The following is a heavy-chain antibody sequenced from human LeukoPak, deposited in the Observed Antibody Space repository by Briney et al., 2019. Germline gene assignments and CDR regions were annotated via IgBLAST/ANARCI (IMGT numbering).Heavy chain of an antibody. V-gene: IGHV3-64*01. CDR3: ARRGSSGWFVDY. D-gene: IGHD6-19*01. J-gene: IGHJ4*02. CDR1: GFTFSSYA. CDR2: ISYNGDST. Sequence: PGGSLRLSCAASGFTFSSYAMSWVRQAPGKGLEYVSFISYNGDSTYYANSVKGRFTISRDNSKNTLYLQMGSLRVEDMAVYYCARRGSSGWFVDYWGQGSLVTVSS.